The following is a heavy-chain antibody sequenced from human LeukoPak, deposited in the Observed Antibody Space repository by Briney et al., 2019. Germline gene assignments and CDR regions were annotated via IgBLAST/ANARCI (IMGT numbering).Heavy chain of an antibody. Sequence: GGSLGLSCAASGFTFSNYWMSWVRQAPGKGLEWVANIRQDGSEKYYVDSVKGRFTISRDNAKKSLYLQMNSLRAEDTAVYYCARENVDYDFWSGYPNWFDPWGQGTLVTVSS. CDR3: ARENVDYDFWSGYPNWFDP. J-gene: IGHJ5*02. V-gene: IGHV3-7*05. D-gene: IGHD3-3*01. CDR2: IRQDGSEK. CDR1: GFTFSNYW.